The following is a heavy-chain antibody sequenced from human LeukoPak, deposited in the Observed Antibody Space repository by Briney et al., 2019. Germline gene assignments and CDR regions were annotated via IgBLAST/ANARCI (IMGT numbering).Heavy chain of an antibody. CDR1: GFTVSSNY. Sequence: PGGSLRLSCAASGFTVSSNYMSWIRQPPGKGLEWIGYIYYSGSTNYNPSLKSRVTISVDTSKNQFSLKLSSVTTADTAVYYCARGRDDYGGNSGNFDNWGQGTLVTVSS. V-gene: IGHV4-59*02. J-gene: IGHJ4*02. D-gene: IGHD4-23*01. CDR2: IYYSGST. CDR3: ARGRDDYGGNSGNFDN.